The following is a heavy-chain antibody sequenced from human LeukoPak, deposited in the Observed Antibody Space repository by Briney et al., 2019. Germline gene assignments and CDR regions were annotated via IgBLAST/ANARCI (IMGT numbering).Heavy chain of an antibody. V-gene: IGHV4-34*01. CDR3: ARVGGWYYNY. D-gene: IGHD6-19*01. Sequence: PSDTLSLTCAVYLGSFSGYYWSWIRHPRGKGLEWIGEINHSGSTNYNPSLKSRVTISVDTSKNQFSLKLSSVTAADTAVYYCARVGGWYYNYWGQGTLVTVSS. J-gene: IGHJ4*02. CDR2: INHSGST. CDR1: LGSFSGYY.